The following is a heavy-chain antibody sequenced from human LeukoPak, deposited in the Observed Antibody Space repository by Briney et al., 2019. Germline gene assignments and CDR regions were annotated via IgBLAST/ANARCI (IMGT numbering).Heavy chain of an antibody. J-gene: IGHJ4*02. D-gene: IGHD3-10*01. V-gene: IGHV3-48*01. CDR1: GFTFSNYN. CDR3: ARDFAREFTIDY. CDR2: ISSSSNII. Sequence: GGSLRLSCAASGFTFSNYNMNWVRQPPGKGLQWVSYISSSSNIIYYADSVKGRFTISRDNAKISLFLQMNSLRAEDTAVYYCARDFAREFTIDYWGQGTLVTVSS.